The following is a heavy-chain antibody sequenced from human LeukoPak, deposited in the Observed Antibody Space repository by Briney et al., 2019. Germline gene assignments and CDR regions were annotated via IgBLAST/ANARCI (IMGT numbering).Heavy chain of an antibody. D-gene: IGHD1-26*01. CDR3: TPTPDGVGATSWFDP. CDR1: GFTFSNAW. J-gene: IGHJ5*02. Sequence: PGGSLRLSCAASGFTFSNAWMSWVRQAPGKGLEWVGRIKSKTDGGTTDYAAPVKGRFTISRDDSKNTLYLQMNSLKTEDTAVYYCTPTPDGVGATSWFDPRGQGTLVTVSS. V-gene: IGHV3-15*01. CDR2: IKSKTDGGTT.